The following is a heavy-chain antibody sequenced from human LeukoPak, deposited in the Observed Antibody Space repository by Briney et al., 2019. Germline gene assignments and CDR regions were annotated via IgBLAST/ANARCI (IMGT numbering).Heavy chain of an antibody. D-gene: IGHD2-2*02. CDR2: IYSGGST. V-gene: IGHV3-53*04. J-gene: IGHJ6*02. CDR3: ATAARYPPYYYYGMDV. CDR1: GFTVSSNY. Sequence: PGGSLRLSCAASGFTVSSNYMSWVRQAPGKGLEWVSVIYSGGSTYYADSVKGRFTISRHNSKNTLYLQMNSLRAEDTAVYYCATAARYPPYYYYGMDVWGQGTTVTVSS.